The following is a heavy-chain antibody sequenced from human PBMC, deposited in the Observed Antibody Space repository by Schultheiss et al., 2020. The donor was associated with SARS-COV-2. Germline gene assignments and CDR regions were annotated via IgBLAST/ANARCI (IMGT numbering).Heavy chain of an antibody. CDR2: ISGSGGST. D-gene: IGHD3-22*01. CDR1: GFTFSSYA. V-gene: IGHV3-23*01. J-gene: IGHJ4*02. Sequence: GGSLRLSCAASGFTFSSYAMSWVRQAPGKGLEWVSAISGSGGSTYYADSVKGRFTISRDNSKNTLYLQMNSLRAEDTAVYYCGKDGANYYDSSGYSGWGQGTLVTVSS. CDR3: GKDGANYYDSSGYSG.